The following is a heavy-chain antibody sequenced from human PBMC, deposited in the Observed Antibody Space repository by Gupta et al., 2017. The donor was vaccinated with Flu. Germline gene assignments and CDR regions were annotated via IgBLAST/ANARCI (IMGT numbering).Heavy chain of an antibody. CDR2: ISYDGSNK. CDR1: GFTFSSYG. J-gene: IGHJ5*02. V-gene: IGHV3-30*18. Sequence: QVQLVESGGGVVQPGRSLRLSCAASGFTFSSYGMHWVRQAPGKGLEWVAVISYDGSNKYYADSVKGRFTISRDNSKNTLYLQMNSLRAEDTAVYYCAKDSWRAAGMSTGWFDPWGQGTLVTVSS. CDR3: AKDSWRAAGMSTGWFDP. D-gene: IGHD6-13*01.